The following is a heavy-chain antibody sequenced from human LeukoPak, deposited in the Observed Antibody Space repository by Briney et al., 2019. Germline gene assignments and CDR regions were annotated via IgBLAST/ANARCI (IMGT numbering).Heavy chain of an antibody. CDR1: GGTFSSYA. Sequence: ASVKVSCKASGGTFSSYAISWVRQAPGQGLEWMGGIIPIFGTANYAQKFQGRVTITADKSTSTAYMELSSLRSEDTAVYYCARGAGYCSSTSCYGVDAFDIWGQGTMVTVSS. V-gene: IGHV1-69*06. J-gene: IGHJ3*02. CDR2: IIPIFGTA. D-gene: IGHD2-2*01. CDR3: ARGAGYCSSTSCYGVDAFDI.